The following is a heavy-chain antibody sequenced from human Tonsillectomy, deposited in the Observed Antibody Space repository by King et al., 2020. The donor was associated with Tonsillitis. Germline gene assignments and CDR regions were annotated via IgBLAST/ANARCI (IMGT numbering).Heavy chain of an antibody. CDR3: ARDGAIYVMNV. Sequence: VQLVESGGGVVQPGRSLRLSCAASGFTFSSYAMHWVRQAPGKGLEWVAVISYDGSNKYYADSVKGRFTISRDNSKNTVYLQMNSLRAEDTAVYYCARDGAIYVMNVGAKGPRSPSP. J-gene: IGHJ6*02. CDR1: GFTFSSYA. CDR2: ISYDGSNK. D-gene: IGHD2-21*01. V-gene: IGHV3-30-3*01.